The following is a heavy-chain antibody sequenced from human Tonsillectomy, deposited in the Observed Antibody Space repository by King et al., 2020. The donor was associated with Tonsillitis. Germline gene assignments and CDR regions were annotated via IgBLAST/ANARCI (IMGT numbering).Heavy chain of an antibody. CDR3: ARCVRNPLRFLEWMNVWFDP. J-gene: IGHJ5*02. CDR2: INHSGTT. D-gene: IGHD3-3*01. CDR1: GGSFSDYY. V-gene: IGHV4-34*01. Sequence: QVQLQQWGAGLLKPSETLSLTCAVSGGSFSDYYWSWIRQPPGKGLEWIGEINHSGTTNYNPSLKSRVTTSVDTSKNQFSLKLRSVTAADTAVYYCARCVRNPLRFLEWMNVWFDPWAQGTLVTVSS.